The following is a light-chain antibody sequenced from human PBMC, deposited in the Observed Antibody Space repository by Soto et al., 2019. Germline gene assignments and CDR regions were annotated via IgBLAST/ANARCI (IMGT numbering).Light chain of an antibody. CDR3: QQYYSYPQT. CDR2: AAS. Sequence: IQMTQSPSTLSASVGDRVTIPCRASQGISSYLAWYQQKPGKAPKLLIYAASTLQSGVPSRFSGSGSGTDFTLTISCLQSEDFATYYCQQYYSYPQTFGQGTKVDIK. J-gene: IGKJ1*01. V-gene: IGKV1-8*01. CDR1: QGISSY.